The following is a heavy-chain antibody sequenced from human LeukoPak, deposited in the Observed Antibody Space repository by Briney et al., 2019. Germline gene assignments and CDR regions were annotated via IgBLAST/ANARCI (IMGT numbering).Heavy chain of an antibody. V-gene: IGHV4-4*09. CDR1: GGPFSGYY. Sequence: SETLSLTCAVYGGPFSGYYWSWIRQPPGKGLEWIGYIYTSGSSNYNPSLKSRVTISVDTSKNQFSLKLSSVTAADTAVYYCARIYCGGDCYYYYYYYMDVWGKGTTVTVSS. CDR2: IYTSGSS. D-gene: IGHD2-21*02. CDR3: ARIYCGGDCYYYYYYYMDV. J-gene: IGHJ6*03.